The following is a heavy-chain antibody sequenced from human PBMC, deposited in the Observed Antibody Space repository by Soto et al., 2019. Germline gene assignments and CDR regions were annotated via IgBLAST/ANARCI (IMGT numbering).Heavy chain of an antibody. CDR1: GYSFTSYW. D-gene: IGHD6-13*01. CDR3: ARLGAAGTKRHFYYYMDV. J-gene: IGHJ6*03. V-gene: IGHV5-51*01. CDR2: IYPGDSDT. Sequence: PGESLKISCKGSGYSFTSYWIGWVRQMPGKGLEWMGIIYPGDSDTRYSPSFQGQVTISADKSISTAYLQWSSLKASDTAMYYCARLGAAGTKRHFYYYMDVWGKGTTVTVSS.